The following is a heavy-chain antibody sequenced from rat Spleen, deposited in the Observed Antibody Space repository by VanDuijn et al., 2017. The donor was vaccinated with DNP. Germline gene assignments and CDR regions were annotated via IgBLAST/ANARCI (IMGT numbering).Heavy chain of an antibody. Sequence: EVQLVESGGGLVQPGNSLKLSCAASGFTFSDYAMAWVRQSLRKGLVWVAVIIYDGSNTHYRDSVKGRFTIYRENAKSTLYLQMDSLRAEDTATYYCATVHYYDGTRFAYWGQGTLVTVSS. CDR1: GFTFSDYA. J-gene: IGHJ3*01. CDR3: ATVHYYDGTRFAY. D-gene: IGHD1-12*02. V-gene: IGHV5S10*01. CDR2: IIYDGSNT.